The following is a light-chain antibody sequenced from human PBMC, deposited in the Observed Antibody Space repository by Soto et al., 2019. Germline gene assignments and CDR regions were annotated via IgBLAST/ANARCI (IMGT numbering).Light chain of an antibody. V-gene: IGLV2-23*01. Sequence: QSALTQPASVSGSPGQSITISCTGTSSDVGSYNLVSWYQQHPGKTPKLMIYEGSKRPSGVSNRFSGSKSGNTASLTISGLQAEDEADYYCCSYAGSSTYVVFGGGTKVPVL. CDR2: EGS. CDR3: CSYAGSSTYVV. J-gene: IGLJ2*01. CDR1: SSDVGSYNL.